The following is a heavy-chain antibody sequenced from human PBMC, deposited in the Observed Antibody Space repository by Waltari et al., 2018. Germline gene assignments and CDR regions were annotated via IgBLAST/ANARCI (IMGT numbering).Heavy chain of an antibody. CDR1: GYSFTSYW. CDR3: ARLRYCSSTSCWYGMDV. CDR2: IYPSDSYT. J-gene: IGHJ6*02. V-gene: IGHV5-10-1*03. Sequence: EVQLVQSGAEVTKPGESLRISCKGSGYSFTSYWISWVRQMPGKGLEWMGRIYPSDSYTNYSPSFQGHVTISADKSISTAYLQWSSLKASDTAMYYCARLRYCSSTSCWYGMDVWGQGTTVTVSS. D-gene: IGHD2-2*01.